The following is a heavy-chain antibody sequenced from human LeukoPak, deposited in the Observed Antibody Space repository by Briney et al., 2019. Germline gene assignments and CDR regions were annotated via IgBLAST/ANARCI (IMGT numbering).Heavy chain of an antibody. J-gene: IGHJ4*02. V-gene: IGHV4-39*01. CDR3: ARRDGDYETRR. Sequence: SETLSLTCTVSGGSITSSGYYWGWIRQPPGKGLEWIGSIYYSGSTYYNPSLKSRVTISVDRPKNQFSLKLNSVTATDTAVYYCARRDGDYETRRRGQGTLVTVSS. CDR2: IYYSGST. CDR1: GGSITSSGYY. D-gene: IGHD4-17*01.